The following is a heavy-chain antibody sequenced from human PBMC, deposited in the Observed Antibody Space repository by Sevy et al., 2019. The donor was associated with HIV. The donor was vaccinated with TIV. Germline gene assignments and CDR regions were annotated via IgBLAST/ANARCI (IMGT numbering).Heavy chain of an antibody. D-gene: IGHD3-10*01. CDR2: FDPEDGET. J-gene: IGHJ6*03. Sequence: ASVKVSCKVSGYTLTELSMHWVRQAPGKGLEWMGGFDPEDGETIYAQKFQGRVTMTEDTSTDTAYMELSSLRSEDTAVYYCATVGVTGVRGVSYYYYMDVWGKGTTVTVSS. CDR1: GYTLTELS. V-gene: IGHV1-24*01. CDR3: ATVGVTGVRGVSYYYYMDV.